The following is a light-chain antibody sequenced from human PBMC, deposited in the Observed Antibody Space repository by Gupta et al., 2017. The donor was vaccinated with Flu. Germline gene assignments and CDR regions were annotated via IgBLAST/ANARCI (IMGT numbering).Light chain of an antibody. CDR1: QSVSSSY. CDR2: GAA. Sequence: EIVLTQSPGTLSLSPGERATLSCRASQSVSSSYLAWYQQKPGQAHRLLSYGAASRATGIRDRVSGSGSGTDFTRTISRLEAEDFAGENGQQYSGTFGQGTKVEIK. J-gene: IGKJ1*01. V-gene: IGKV3-20*01. CDR3: QQYSGT.